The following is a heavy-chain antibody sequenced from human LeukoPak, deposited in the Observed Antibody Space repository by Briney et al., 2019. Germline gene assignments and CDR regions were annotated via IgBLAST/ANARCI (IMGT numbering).Heavy chain of an antibody. CDR1: GGSISRYY. CDR2: IYYSGST. V-gene: IGHV4-59*01. D-gene: IGHD2-2*01. CDR3: ARVVPAANYYYYMDV. Sequence: SETLSLTCTVSGGSISRYYWSWIRQPPGKGLEWIGYIYYSGSTNYNPSLESRVTISVDTSKNQFSLKLSSVTAADTAVYYCARVVPAANYYYYMDVWGKGTTVTISS. J-gene: IGHJ6*03.